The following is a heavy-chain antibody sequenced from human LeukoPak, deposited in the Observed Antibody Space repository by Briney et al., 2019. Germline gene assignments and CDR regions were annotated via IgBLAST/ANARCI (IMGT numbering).Heavy chain of an antibody. D-gene: IGHD6-19*01. J-gene: IGHJ6*03. CDR3: AKDRVHSSGWTYYYYYYMDV. Sequence: GGSLRLSCAASGFSFSSYAMSWVRQAPGKGLEWVAFIRYDGSNKYYADSVKGRFTISRDNSKNTLYLQMNSLRAEDTAVYYCAKDRVHSSGWTYYYYYYMDVWGKGTTVTISS. CDR2: IRYDGSNK. V-gene: IGHV3-30*02. CDR1: GFSFSSYA.